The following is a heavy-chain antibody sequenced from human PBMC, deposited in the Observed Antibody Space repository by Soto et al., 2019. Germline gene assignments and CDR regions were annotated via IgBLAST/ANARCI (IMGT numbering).Heavy chain of an antibody. J-gene: IGHJ4*02. CDR1: GGSISSSNW. V-gene: IGHV4-4*02. Sequence: SETLSLTCAVSGGSISSSNWWSWVRQPPGKGLEWIGEIYHSGSTNYNPSLKSRVTISVDKSKNQFSLKPSSVTAADTAVYYCARSAVAGTRYFDYWGQGTLVTVSS. D-gene: IGHD6-19*01. CDR2: IYHSGST. CDR3: ARSAVAGTRYFDY.